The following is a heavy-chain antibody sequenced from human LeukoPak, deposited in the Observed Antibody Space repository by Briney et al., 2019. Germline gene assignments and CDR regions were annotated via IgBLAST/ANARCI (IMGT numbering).Heavy chain of an antibody. CDR2: IYYSGST. CDR1: GGSISSGGYY. CDR3: ARGNQQLVRRGWFDP. J-gene: IGHJ5*02. V-gene: IGHV4-31*03. Sequence: SETLSLTCTVSGGSISSGGYYWSWIRQHPGKGLEWIGYIYYSGSTYYNPSLKSRVTISVDTSKNQFSLKLSSVTAADTAVYYCARGNQQLVRRGWFDPWGQGTLVTVSS. D-gene: IGHD6-13*01.